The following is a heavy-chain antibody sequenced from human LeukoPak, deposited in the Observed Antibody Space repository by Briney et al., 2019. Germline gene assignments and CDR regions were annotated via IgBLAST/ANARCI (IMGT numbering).Heavy chain of an antibody. CDR2: ISGGGGST. J-gene: IGHJ4*02. V-gene: IGHV3-23*01. Sequence: GGSLRLSCAASGFTFSSNAMSWVRQAPGKGLEWVSGISGGGGSTYYADSVKGRFTISRDNSKNTLYLQMNSLRAEDTAVYYCAKRGAEVGATLAPGDYWGQGTLVTVSS. CDR1: GFTFSSNA. CDR3: AKRGAEVGATLAPGDY. D-gene: IGHD1-26*01.